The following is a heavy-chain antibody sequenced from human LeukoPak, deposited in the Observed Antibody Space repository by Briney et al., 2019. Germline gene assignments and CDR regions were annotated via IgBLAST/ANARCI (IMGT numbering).Heavy chain of an antibody. CDR1: GGSFSGYY. V-gene: IGHV4-34*01. CDR2: INHSGST. J-gene: IGHJ5*02. CDR3: ARGRVSWFDP. Sequence: SETLSLNCAVYGGSFSGYYWSWIRQPPGKGLEWIGEINHSGSTNYNPSLKSRVTTSVDTSKNQFSLKLSSVTAADTAVYYCARGRVSWFDPWGQGTLVTVSS.